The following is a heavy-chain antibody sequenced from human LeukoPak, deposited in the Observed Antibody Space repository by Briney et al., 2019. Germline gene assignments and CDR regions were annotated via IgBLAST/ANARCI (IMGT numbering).Heavy chain of an antibody. CDR3: AREYSGFDY. CDR2: VYYSGRT. Sequence: SETLSLTCTVSGDPISSYRDYTNYKWTWIRQPPGKGLEGIGYVYYSGRTNYNPSLKSPVTISVDTSKNQFSLKLTSVTAADTAVYYCAREYSGFDYWGQGTLVTVSP. CDR1: GDPISSYRDYTNYK. V-gene: IGHV4-61*01. D-gene: IGHD5-12*01. J-gene: IGHJ4*02.